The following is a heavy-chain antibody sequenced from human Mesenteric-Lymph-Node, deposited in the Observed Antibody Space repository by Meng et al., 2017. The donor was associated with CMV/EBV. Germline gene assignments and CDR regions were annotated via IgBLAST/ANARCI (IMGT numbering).Heavy chain of an antibody. CDR3: ASPRLPVYGMDV. J-gene: IGHJ6*02. V-gene: IGHV3-30*02. CDR1: GFTFSSYG. CDR2: IRYDGSNK. Sequence: GGSLRLSCAASGFTFSSYGMHWVRQAPGKGLEWVAFIRYDGSNKYYADSVKGRFTISRDNSKNTLYLQMNSLRAEDTAVYYCASPRLPVYGMDVWGQGTTVTVSS.